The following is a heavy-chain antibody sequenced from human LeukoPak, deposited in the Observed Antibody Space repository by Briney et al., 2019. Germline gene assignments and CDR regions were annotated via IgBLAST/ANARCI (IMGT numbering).Heavy chain of an antibody. CDR2: INPNSGGT. Sequence: ASVKVSCKASGYTFTGYYMHWVRQAPGQGLEWMGWINPNSGGTNYAQKFQGRVTMTRDTSISTAYMELSRLRSDDTAVYYCARVLTSWYSSSSVAAYWGQGTLVTVSS. V-gene: IGHV1-2*02. J-gene: IGHJ4*02. D-gene: IGHD6-6*01. CDR3: ARVLTSWYSSSSVAAY. CDR1: GYTFTGYY.